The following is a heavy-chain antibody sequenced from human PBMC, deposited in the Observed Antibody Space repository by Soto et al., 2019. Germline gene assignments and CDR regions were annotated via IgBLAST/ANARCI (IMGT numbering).Heavy chain of an antibody. CDR3: AKSTYYSDSSGYADFDY. D-gene: IGHD3-22*01. Sequence: EVQLLESGGGLVQPGGSPRLSCAASGFTFNRYAMSWVRQAPGKGLEWVSGISGSDGTTYYADSLTGRFTISRDNSKNTLYLQINSLRAEDTAVYYCAKSTYYSDSSGYADFDYWGQGTLVTVSS. V-gene: IGHV3-23*01. CDR1: GFTFNRYA. J-gene: IGHJ4*02. CDR2: ISGSDGTT.